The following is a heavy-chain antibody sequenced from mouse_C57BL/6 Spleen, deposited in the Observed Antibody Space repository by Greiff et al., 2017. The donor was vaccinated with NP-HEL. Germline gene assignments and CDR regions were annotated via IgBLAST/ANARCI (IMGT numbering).Heavy chain of an antibody. D-gene: IGHD2-1*01. CDR3: ARDYGNYQGFSY. CDR2: ISSGSSTI. V-gene: IGHV5-17*01. J-gene: IGHJ3*01. CDR1: GFTFSDYG. Sequence: EVKLMESGGGLVKPGGSLKLSCAASGFTFSDYGMHWVRQAPEKGLEWVAYISSGSSTIYYADTVQGRFTISRDNAKNTLFLQMTSMRSEDAAMLYCARDYGNYQGFSYWGQGTLVTVSA.